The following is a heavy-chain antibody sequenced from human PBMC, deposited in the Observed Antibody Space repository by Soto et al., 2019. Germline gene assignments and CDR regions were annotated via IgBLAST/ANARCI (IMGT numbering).Heavy chain of an antibody. CDR3: AAGGGLPRYY. Sequence: QLQLQESGSGLVKPSQTLSLTCAVSGGSISSGGYSWSWIRQPPGKGLEWIGYIYHSGSTYYNPSLKIRVTISVDRSKNQFSLKRSSVTAAATAVYYCAAGGGLPRYYWGQGTLVTVSS. J-gene: IGHJ4*02. CDR2: IYHSGST. V-gene: IGHV4-30-2*01. D-gene: IGHD5-12*01. CDR1: GGSISSGGYS.